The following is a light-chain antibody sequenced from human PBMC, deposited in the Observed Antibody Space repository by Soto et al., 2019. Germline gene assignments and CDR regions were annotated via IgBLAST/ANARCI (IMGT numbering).Light chain of an antibody. J-gene: IGKJ1*01. V-gene: IGKV1-39*01. Sequence: IQMTQSPSSLSASVGDRVTITCRASQSISSYLNWYQQKPGKAPKLLIYGASTLQSGVPARFSGSGSGTDFTLTISSLQPEDFATYYCQQSYSTRWTFGQGTKVDIK. CDR1: QSISSY. CDR3: QQSYSTRWT. CDR2: GAS.